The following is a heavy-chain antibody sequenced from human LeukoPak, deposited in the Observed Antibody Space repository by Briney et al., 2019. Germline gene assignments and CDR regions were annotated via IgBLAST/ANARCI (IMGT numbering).Heavy chain of an antibody. V-gene: IGHV4-4*02. Sequence: SETLSLTCAVSGGSISSSNWWSWVRQPPGKRLEWIGEIYHSGSTNYNPSLKSRVTISVDKSKNQFSLKLSSVTAADTAVYYCARIFPYDSSGYYYRDYWGQGTLVTVSS. J-gene: IGHJ4*02. CDR3: ARIFPYDSSGYYYRDY. D-gene: IGHD3-22*01. CDR2: IYHSGST. CDR1: GGSISSSNW.